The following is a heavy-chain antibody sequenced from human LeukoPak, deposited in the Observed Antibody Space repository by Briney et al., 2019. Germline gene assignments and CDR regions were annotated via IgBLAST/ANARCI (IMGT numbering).Heavy chain of an antibody. V-gene: IGHV3-7*01. CDR1: GFSFSRYW. CDR2: IKQDGNEK. D-gene: IGHD5-12*01. J-gene: IGHJ4*01. Sequence: GGSLRLSCAASGFSFSRYWMSWVRQAPGKGLEWVANIKQDGNEKYYVDSVKGRFTISRDNAKNSLYLQMNSLRAEDTAVYYCARDTLGEGDDSDYAIYYSDYWGHGTLVTVSS. CDR3: ARDTLGEGDDSDYAIYYSDY.